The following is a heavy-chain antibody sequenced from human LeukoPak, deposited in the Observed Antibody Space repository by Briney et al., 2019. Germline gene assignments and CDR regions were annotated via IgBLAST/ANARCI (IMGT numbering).Heavy chain of an antibody. V-gene: IGHV1-69*06. J-gene: IGHJ4*02. CDR1: GGTFSSYA. CDR3: ASLFGSGSYYGIDY. D-gene: IGHD3-10*01. CDR2: IIPIFGTA. Sequence: ASVKVSCKASGGTFSSYAISWVWQAPGQGLEWMGGIIPIFGTANYAQKFQGRVTITADKSTSTAYMELSSLRSEDTAVYYCASLFGSGSYYGIDYWGQGTLVTVSS.